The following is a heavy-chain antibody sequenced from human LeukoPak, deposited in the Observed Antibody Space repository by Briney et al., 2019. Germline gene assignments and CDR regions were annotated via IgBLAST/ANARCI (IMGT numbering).Heavy chain of an antibody. J-gene: IGHJ4*02. CDR3: ARGRYSGSYLSEF. CDR1: GLIFSNYA. V-gene: IGHV3-23*01. D-gene: IGHD1-26*01. Sequence: SGGSLRLSCAASGLIFSNYAMNWVRQVAGKGLEWVSSISGSGGNTYYADSVKGRFTVSRDNSNDIVYLQMNSLRAEDTAVYYCARGRYSGSYLSEFWGQGTLVTVSS. CDR2: ISGSGGNT.